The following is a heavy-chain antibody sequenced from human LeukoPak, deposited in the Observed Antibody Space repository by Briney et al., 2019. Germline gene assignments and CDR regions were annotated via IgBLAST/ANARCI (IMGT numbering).Heavy chain of an antibody. CDR3: ARVIVVVPAVKIWFDP. CDR2: IIPILGIA. V-gene: IGHV1-69*04. D-gene: IGHD2-2*01. CDR1: GGTFSSYA. Sequence: SVKVSCKASGGTFSSYAISWVRQAPGQGLEWMGRIIPILGIANYAQKFQGRVTITRNNSISTAYMELSSLRSEDTAVYYCARVIVVVPAVKIWFDPWGQGTLVIVSS. J-gene: IGHJ5*02.